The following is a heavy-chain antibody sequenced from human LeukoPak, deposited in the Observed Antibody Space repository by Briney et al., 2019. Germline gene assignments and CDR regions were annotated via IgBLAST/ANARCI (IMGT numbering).Heavy chain of an antibody. CDR2: IYPDDSDT. J-gene: IGHJ4*02. Sequence: GESLKISCKASGYNFTNYWIGWVRQMPGKGLEWMGIIYPDDSDTRYSPSFQGQVTISADKSISTAYLQWSILKAPDTAMYYCARHPGQVPDYWGQGTLVTVSS. CDR1: GYNFTNYW. CDR3: ARHPGQVPDY. V-gene: IGHV5-51*01.